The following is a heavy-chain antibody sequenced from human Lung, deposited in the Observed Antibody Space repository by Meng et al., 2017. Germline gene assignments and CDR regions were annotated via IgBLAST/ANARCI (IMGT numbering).Heavy chain of an antibody. Sequence: QVQPVKSGPEGKKPGASGRFPCKASDYTFTGYGVSWVRQAPGQGLEWMAWLGAHDGDTSHAPKFQGRVTVSADRPTATAYMELRSLRSDDTAVYYCARGTPGRSYSDYWGQGTLVTVSS. D-gene: IGHD3-10*01. J-gene: IGHJ4*02. CDR3: ARGTPGRSYSDY. CDR1: DYTFTGYG. V-gene: IGHV1-18*01. CDR2: LGAHDGDT.